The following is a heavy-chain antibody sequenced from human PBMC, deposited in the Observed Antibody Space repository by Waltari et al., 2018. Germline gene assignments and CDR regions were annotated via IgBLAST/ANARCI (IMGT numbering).Heavy chain of an antibody. J-gene: IGHJ1*01. D-gene: IGHD3-22*01. CDR1: GFTFSSYA. CDR3: ARDGSGDSSGYPVFQH. V-gene: IGHV3-30*01. CDR2: ISYDGSNK. Sequence: VQLVESGGGLVQPGGSLRLSCAASGFTFSSYAMHWVRQAPGKGLEWVAVISYDGSNKYYADSVKGRFTISRDNSKNTLYLQMNSLRAEDTAVYYCARDGSGDSSGYPVFQHWGQGTLVTVSS.